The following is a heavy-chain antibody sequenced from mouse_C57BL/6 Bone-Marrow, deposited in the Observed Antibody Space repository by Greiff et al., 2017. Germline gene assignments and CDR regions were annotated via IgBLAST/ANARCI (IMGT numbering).Heavy chain of an antibody. CDR1: GFTFSSYA. V-gene: IGHV5-9-1*02. Sequence: EVKLQESGEGLVKPGGSLKLSCAASGFTFSSYALSWVRQTPEKRLEWVAYISSGGDYIYYADTVKGRFTISRDNARNTLYLQMSSLKSEDTAMYYGTRGKGNWGAWFAYWGKGTLVTVSA. D-gene: IGHD4-1*01. CDR2: ISSGGDYI. J-gene: IGHJ3*01. CDR3: TRGKGNWGAWFAY.